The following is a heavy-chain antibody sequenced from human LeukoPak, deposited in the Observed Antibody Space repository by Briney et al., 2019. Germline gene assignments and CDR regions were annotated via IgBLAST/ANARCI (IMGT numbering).Heavy chain of an antibody. CDR1: GFTFSDYY. CDR2: ISNSGSTI. D-gene: IGHD6-13*01. CDR3: AREEQQLADY. J-gene: IGHJ4*02. V-gene: IGHV3-11*01. Sequence: GGSLRLSCAASGFTFSDYYMSWIRQAPGKGLEWVLYISNSGSTIYYADSVKGRFTISRDNAKKSLYLEMDSLRAEDTAVYYCAREEQQLADYWGQGTLVSVSS.